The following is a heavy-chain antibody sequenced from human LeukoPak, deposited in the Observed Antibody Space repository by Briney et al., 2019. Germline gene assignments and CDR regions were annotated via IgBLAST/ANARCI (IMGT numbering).Heavy chain of an antibody. D-gene: IGHD3-9*01. CDR3: ARFSVGGRYDFDY. J-gene: IGHJ4*02. Sequence: ASVKVSCKAYGYTFTAYYLHWVRQAPGQGLEWMGWISPNSGATKYAQKFQDRVTMNRDTSINTAYMELSRLRSDDTAVYYCARFSVGGRYDFDYWGQGTLVTVSS. CDR1: GYTFTAYY. CDR2: ISPNSGAT. V-gene: IGHV1-2*02.